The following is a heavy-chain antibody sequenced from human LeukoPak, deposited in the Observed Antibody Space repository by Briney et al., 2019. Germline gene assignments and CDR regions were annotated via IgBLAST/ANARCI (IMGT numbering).Heavy chain of an antibody. CDR3: TRNHLGLGL. CDR2: IKPNSGNT. D-gene: IGHD1-14*01. J-gene: IGHJ3*01. Sequence: ASVKVSCKAYGYTFTSYDIIWLRQAPAQGPECVGWIKPNSGNTGYAQKFQGRVTMTRDTSTSTAYMELNSLTYDDTAVYYCTRNHLGLGLWGQGIMVTVSS. V-gene: IGHV1-8*01. CDR1: GYTFTSYD.